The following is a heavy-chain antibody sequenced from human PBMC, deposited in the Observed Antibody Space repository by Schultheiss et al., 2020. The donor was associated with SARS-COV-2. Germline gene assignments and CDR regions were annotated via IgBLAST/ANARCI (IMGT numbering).Heavy chain of an antibody. CDR1: GYSISSSNW. CDR2: ISYGGTT. V-gene: IGHV4-38-2*01. J-gene: IGHJ4*02. Sequence: SETMSLTCAVSGYSISSSNWWGWIRQPPGKGLEWIGTISYGGTTYFNPSLNSRVTISADTSKNQFSLSLSSVSAADTAVFFCARSRRDDYNFFDYWGQGILFTVSS. D-gene: IGHD5-24*01. CDR3: ARSRRDDYNFFDY.